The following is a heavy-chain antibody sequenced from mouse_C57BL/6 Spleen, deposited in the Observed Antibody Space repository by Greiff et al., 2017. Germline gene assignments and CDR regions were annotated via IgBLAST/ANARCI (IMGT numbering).Heavy chain of an antibody. CDR2: IDPSDSET. Sequence: QVQLQQPGAELVRRGSSVKLSCKASGYTFTSYWMHWVKQRPIQGLEWIGNIDPSDSETHYNQKFKDKATLTVDKSSSTAYMQLSSLTSEDSAVYYCARLLDGNSYWYFDVWGTGTTVTVSS. J-gene: IGHJ1*03. D-gene: IGHD2-1*01. V-gene: IGHV1-52*01. CDR3: ARLLDGNSYWYFDV. CDR1: GYTFTSYW.